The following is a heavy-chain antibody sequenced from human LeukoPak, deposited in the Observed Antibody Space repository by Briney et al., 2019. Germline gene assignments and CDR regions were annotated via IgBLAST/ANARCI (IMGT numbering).Heavy chain of an antibody. D-gene: IGHD3-22*01. V-gene: IGHV1-2*02. CDR1: GYIFTGYF. CDR3: ARDERYDSSCYPFDY. Sequence: GASVKVSCKASGYIFTGYFMHWVRHAPGQSLEWMGWLNPNSGDTNYAQKFQGRVTMTRDTSISTAYMELSRLRSDDTAVYYCARDERYDSSCYPFDYWGQGTLVSVSS. CDR2: LNPNSGDT. J-gene: IGHJ4*02.